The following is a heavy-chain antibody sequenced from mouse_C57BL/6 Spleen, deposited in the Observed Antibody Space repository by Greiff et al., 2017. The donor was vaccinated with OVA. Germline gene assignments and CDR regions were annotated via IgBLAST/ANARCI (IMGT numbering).Heavy chain of an antibody. Sequence: EVHLVESGGGLVKPGGSLKLSCAASGFTFSSYAMSWVRQTPEKRLEWVATISDCGSYTYYPDNVKGRFTITRDNAKNNLYLQMSHLKSADAAMYDCARDMITTVVAGAMDYWGQGTSVTVSS. J-gene: IGHJ4*01. V-gene: IGHV5-4*01. D-gene: IGHD1-1*01. CDR3: ARDMITTVVAGAMDY. CDR2: ISDCGSYT. CDR1: GFTFSSYA.